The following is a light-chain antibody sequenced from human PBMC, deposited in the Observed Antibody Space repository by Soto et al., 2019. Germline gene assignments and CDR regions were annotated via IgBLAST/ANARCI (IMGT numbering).Light chain of an antibody. V-gene: IGLV1-40*01. CDR2: GNT. CDR3: QSYDSSLSVLYV. J-gene: IGLJ1*01. Sequence: QSVLTQPPSVSGAPGQRVTISCTGSSSNIGAGYEVHWFQQLPGTAPKLVIYGNTNRPSGVPDRFSGSKSDTSASLAITGLQPEDEADYYCQSYDSSLSVLYVFGTGTKVTV. CDR1: SSNIGAGYE.